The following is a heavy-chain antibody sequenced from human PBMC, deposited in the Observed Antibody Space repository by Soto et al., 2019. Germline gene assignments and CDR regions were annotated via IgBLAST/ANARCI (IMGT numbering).Heavy chain of an antibody. CDR2: IYHSGST. J-gene: IGHJ4*02. V-gene: IGHV4-30-2*01. CDR1: GGSISSGGYS. CDR3: ARGYCSGGSCYYFDY. Sequence: SETLSLTCAVSGGSISSGGYSWSWIRQPPGKGLEWIGYIYHSGSTYYNPSLKSRVTISVDRSKNQFSLKLSSVTAADTAVYYCARGYCSGGSCYYFDYWGQGTLVTVSS. D-gene: IGHD2-15*01.